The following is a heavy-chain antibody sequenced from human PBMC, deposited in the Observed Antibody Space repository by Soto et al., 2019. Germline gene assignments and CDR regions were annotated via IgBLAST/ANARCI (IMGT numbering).Heavy chain of an antibody. CDR3: ARGSKGGYYFDY. Sequence: GGSLRLSCAASGFTFSSYGMHWVRQAPGKGLEWVAVISYDGSNKYYADSVKGRFTISRDNAKASLYLQMDSLRAEDTAVYYCARGSKGGYYFDYWGQGALVTVSS. J-gene: IGHJ4*02. V-gene: IGHV3-30*03. CDR2: ISYDGSNK. D-gene: IGHD3-16*01. CDR1: GFTFSSYG.